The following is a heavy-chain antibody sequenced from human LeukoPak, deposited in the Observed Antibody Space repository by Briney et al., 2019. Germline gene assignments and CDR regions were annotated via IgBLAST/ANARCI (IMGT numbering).Heavy chain of an antibody. D-gene: IGHD3-9*01. V-gene: IGHV3-23*01. J-gene: IGHJ4*02. CDR1: GFAFSSYV. Sequence: GGSLRLSCEVSGFAFSSYVMSWVRQAPGNGLEWVSAIDSNGVTTNYADSVKGRFTISRDNSKNTLYLQLSSLRVEDTAVYYCAKGDDFLADYRYRFDYWGQGTLVTASS. CDR2: IDSNGVTT. CDR3: AKGDDFLADYRYRFDY.